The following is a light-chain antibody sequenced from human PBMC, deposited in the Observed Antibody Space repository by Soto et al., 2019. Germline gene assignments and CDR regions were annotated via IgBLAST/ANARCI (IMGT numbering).Light chain of an antibody. CDR2: KAS. V-gene: IGKV1-5*03. CDR3: QQYNSYPWT. CDR1: QSINSW. J-gene: IGKJ1*01. Sequence: DIQMTQSPSTLSASVGDRVTITCRASQSINSWLAWYQQKPGKAPKLLIYKASSLESGVPSRFSGSGSGTEFTLTISSLQPDDFANYYCQQYNSYPWTFGQGTKVEIK.